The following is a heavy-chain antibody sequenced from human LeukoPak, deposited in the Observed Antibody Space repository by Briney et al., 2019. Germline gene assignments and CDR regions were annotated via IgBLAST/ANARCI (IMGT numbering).Heavy chain of an antibody. J-gene: IGHJ4*02. CDR3: ARDLNSSGSY. Sequence: GGSLRLSCEASGFTVSGSYMSWVRQAPGKGLEWVSVIHSGGKKYYADSVKGRFTISRDNSKNTLYLQMNSLRAEDTAVYYCARDLNSSGSYWGQGTLVTVSS. V-gene: IGHV3-53*01. CDR2: IHSGGKK. D-gene: IGHD3-22*01. CDR1: GFTVSGSY.